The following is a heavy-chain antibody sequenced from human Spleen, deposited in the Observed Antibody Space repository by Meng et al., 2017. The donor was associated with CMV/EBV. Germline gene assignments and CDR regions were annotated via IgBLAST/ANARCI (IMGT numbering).Heavy chain of an antibody. Sequence: QVQRVQSGAEVKKSGASVTVSCKASGYSFTSYDISWVRQATGQGLEWVGWMNPNSGNTVDEQQFQGRVTMTRNTSISTAYMELSSLRSEDTAVYYCARGSSSWYYYFDYWGQGTLVTVSS. J-gene: IGHJ4*02. CDR1: GYSFTSYD. V-gene: IGHV1-8*01. CDR3: ARGSSSWYYYFDY. D-gene: IGHD6-13*01. CDR2: MNPNSGNT.